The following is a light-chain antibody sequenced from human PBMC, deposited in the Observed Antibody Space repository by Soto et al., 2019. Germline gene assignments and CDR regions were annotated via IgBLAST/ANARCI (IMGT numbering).Light chain of an antibody. J-gene: IGKJ1*01. Sequence: EIVMTQSQATLSVSPGESATLSCRASQSVSSNLAWYQQKPGQAPRLLIYGASNRATGIPARFCGRGSWTDFTLTISSLEPEDFSVYDCQQRSNWPGSFGQVTKVDIK. CDR3: QQRSNWPGS. V-gene: IGKV3-11*01. CDR2: GAS. CDR1: QSVSSN.